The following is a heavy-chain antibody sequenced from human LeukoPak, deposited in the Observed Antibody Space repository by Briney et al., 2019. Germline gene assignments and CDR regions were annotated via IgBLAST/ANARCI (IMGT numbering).Heavy chain of an antibody. CDR3: ASLQYSSGWPFDY. Sequence: SETLSLTCTVSGGSISSSTYYWAWIRQSPGKGLEWIGSITYSGSTYYNPSLESRVTISVDTSKNQFSLKLSSVTAADTAVYYCASLQYSSGWPFDYWGQGTLVTVSS. V-gene: IGHV4-39*01. J-gene: IGHJ4*02. CDR2: ITYSGST. CDR1: GGSISSSTYY. D-gene: IGHD6-19*01.